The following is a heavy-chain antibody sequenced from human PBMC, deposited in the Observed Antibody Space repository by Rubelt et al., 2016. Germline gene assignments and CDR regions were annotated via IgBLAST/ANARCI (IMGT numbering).Heavy chain of an antibody. J-gene: IGHJ6*02. D-gene: IGHD3-3*01. Sequence: EVQLVESGGGLVKPGGSLRLSCAASGFTFSSYSMNWVRQAPGKGLEWVSSISRSSSYIYYADSVKGRFTISRDNAKNSLYLQMNSLRAEDRAVYYCARDQVSGSGGMDVWGQGTTVTVSS. CDR2: ISRSSSYI. CDR1: GFTFSSYS. CDR3: ARDQVSGSGGMDV. V-gene: IGHV3-21*04.